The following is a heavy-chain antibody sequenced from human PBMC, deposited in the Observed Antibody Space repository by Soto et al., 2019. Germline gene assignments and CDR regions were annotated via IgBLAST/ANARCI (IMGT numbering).Heavy chain of an antibody. Sequence: GGSLRLSCAASGFTFSSYAMSWVRQAPGKGLECFSVFSYDGSNKYYAVFVKGRFTISRDNSKITLFLQMNSLRAEDTAVYYCAPEPSSIVVVVAAKNWFDPWGQGTLVTVSS. CDR3: APEPSSIVVVVAAKNWFDP. CDR2: FSYDGSNK. J-gene: IGHJ5*02. V-gene: IGHV3-30*03. D-gene: IGHD2-15*01. CDR1: GFTFSSYA.